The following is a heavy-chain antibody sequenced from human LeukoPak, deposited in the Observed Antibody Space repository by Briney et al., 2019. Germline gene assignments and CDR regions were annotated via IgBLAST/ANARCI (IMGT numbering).Heavy chain of an antibody. J-gene: IGHJ3*02. D-gene: IGHD5-24*01. CDR3: ARSRDGYNYWNNAFDI. CDR1: GGTFSSYA. Sequence: GASVKLSCKASGGTFSSYAISWVRQAPGQGLVWMGGIIPIFGTANYAQKFQSRVTITTDESTSTAYMELSSLRSEDTAVYYCARSRDGYNYWNNAFDIWGQGTMVTVSS. V-gene: IGHV1-69*05. CDR2: IIPIFGTA.